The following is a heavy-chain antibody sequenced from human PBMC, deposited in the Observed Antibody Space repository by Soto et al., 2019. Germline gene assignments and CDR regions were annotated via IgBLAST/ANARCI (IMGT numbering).Heavy chain of an antibody. CDR1: GFTSSRFG. V-gene: IGHV3-30*18. CDR3: AKDLYGSETYTYYCGMDV. Sequence: GGSLRLSCAAFGFTSSRFGMHWVRQAPGKGLEWVAVISYDGSNRFYADSVKGRFTISRDNSKNTLYLQMNSLRPEDTAVYYCAKDLYGSETYTYYCGMDVWGQGTTVTVSS. CDR2: ISYDGSNR. J-gene: IGHJ6*02. D-gene: IGHD3-10*01.